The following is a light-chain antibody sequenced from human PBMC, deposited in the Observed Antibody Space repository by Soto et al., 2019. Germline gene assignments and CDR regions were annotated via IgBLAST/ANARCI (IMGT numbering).Light chain of an antibody. CDR2: AVS. CDR3: QQYGSSGT. V-gene: IGKV1-39*01. CDR1: QSVKTY. J-gene: IGKJ4*02. Sequence: DIQMTQSPSSLSASVGDRVTITCRASQSVKTYLNWYQQKPGKAPKALIYAVSSLQSGVPSRFSGSGSGTDFTLTISRLEPEDFAVYYCQQYGSSGTFGRGTKVDIK.